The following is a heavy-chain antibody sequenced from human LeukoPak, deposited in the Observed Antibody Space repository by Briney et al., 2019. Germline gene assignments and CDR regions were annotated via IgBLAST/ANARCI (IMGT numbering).Heavy chain of an antibody. Sequence: PSQTLSLTCTVSGGSISSGGYYWSWIRQHPGKGLEWIGYIYYSGSTYYNPSLKSRVTISVDTSKNQFSLKLSSVTAADTAVYYCARDAAGVGAFDIWGQGTMVTVSS. V-gene: IGHV4-31*03. J-gene: IGHJ3*02. CDR2: IYYSGST. D-gene: IGHD2-15*01. CDR1: GGSISSGGYY. CDR3: ARDAAGVGAFDI.